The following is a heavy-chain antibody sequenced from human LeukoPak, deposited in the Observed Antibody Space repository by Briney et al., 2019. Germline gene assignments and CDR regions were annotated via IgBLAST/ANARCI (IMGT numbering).Heavy chain of an antibody. D-gene: IGHD6-13*01. V-gene: IGHV1-2*02. CDR3: AGPSSSWYADAFDI. CDR2: INPNSSGT. CDR1: GYTFTGYY. J-gene: IGHJ3*02. Sequence: GASVKVSCKASGYTFTGYYMHWVRQAPGQGLEWMGWINPNSSGTNYAQKFQGRVTMTRDTSISTAYMELSRLRSDDTAVYYCAGPSSSWYADAFDIWGQGTMVTVSS.